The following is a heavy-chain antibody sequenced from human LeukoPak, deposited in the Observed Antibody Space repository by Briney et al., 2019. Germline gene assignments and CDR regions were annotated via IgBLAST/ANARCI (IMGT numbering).Heavy chain of an antibody. D-gene: IGHD5/OR15-5a*01. V-gene: IGHV1-69*05. CDR1: GGTFSSYA. CDR3: ATDLTHSVYYFDY. J-gene: IGHJ4*02. Sequence: SVKVSCKASGGTFSSYAISWVRQAPGQGLEWMGGIIPIFGTANYAQKFQGRVTITTDESTSTAYMELSSLRSEDTAVYYCATDLTHSVYYFDYWGQGTLVTVSS. CDR2: IIPIFGTA.